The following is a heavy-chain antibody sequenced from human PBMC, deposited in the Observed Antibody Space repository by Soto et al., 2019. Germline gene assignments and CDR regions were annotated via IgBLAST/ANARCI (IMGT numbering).Heavy chain of an antibody. D-gene: IGHD2-2*01. CDR3: ARDQKVVNPYYYYYYMDV. CDR1: GYTFTSYD. J-gene: IGHJ6*03. CDR2: MNPNRGNT. Sequence: ASVKVSCKASGYTFTSYDINWVRQATGQGLEWMGWMNPNRGNTNYAQKFQGRVTITTDTSTSTAYMELSSLRSEDTAVYYCARDQKVVNPYYYYYYMDVWGKGTTVTVSS. V-gene: IGHV1-8*01.